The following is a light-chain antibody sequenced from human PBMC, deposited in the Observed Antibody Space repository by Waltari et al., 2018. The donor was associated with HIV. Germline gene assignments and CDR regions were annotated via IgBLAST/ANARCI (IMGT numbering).Light chain of an antibody. V-gene: IGKV2-28*01. CDR2: LGS. CDR3: MQALQTPFT. J-gene: IGKJ2*01. CDR1: QTLLHSNGDNY. Sequence: VMTQYQLSLPVTPGEPASISCTSSQTLLHSNGDNYLVWYLQKPWQSPHLLIFLGSNRASGVPDRFSGSGSGTAFTLRISRVEAEDVGVYYCMQALQTPFTFGQGTRLDIK.